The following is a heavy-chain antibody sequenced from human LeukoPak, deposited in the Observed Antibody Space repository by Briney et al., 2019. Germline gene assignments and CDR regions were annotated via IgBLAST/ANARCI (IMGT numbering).Heavy chain of an antibody. D-gene: IGHD5-12*01. CDR2: ISASGGST. CDR1: GFTFSSYA. Sequence: PGGSLRLSCAASGFTFSSYAMTWVRQAPGKGLEWVSGISASGGSTYYADSVKGRFTISRDNSKNTLYLQMNSLRAEDTAAYFCAKCARYSGYDSDFDYGGQGTLVTVSS. V-gene: IGHV3-23*01. J-gene: IGHJ4*02. CDR3: AKCARYSGYDSDFDY.